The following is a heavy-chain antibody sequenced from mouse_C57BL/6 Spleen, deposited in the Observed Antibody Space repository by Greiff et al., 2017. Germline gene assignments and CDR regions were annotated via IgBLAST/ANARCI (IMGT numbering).Heavy chain of an antibody. D-gene: IGHD3-3*01. V-gene: IGHV10-3*01. CDR3: VREGRGGLFDY. Sequence: EVKLVESGGGLVQPKGSLKLSCAASGFTFNTYAMHWVRQAPGKGLEWVARIRRKSSNYATYYADSVKDRFTISRDDSQSMLDLQMNNLKTEDTAMYYCVREGRGGLFDYWGQGTTLTVSS. J-gene: IGHJ2*01. CDR2: IRRKSSNYAT. CDR1: GFTFNTYA.